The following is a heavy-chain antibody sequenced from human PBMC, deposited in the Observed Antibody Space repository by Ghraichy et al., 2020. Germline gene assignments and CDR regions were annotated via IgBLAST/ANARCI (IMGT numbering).Heavy chain of an antibody. CDR3: ARVAVSKPHVYFYAMDV. Sequence: ASVKVSCKASGYTFSDYGIGWVRQAPGQGLEWMGWISAYNGHSDYAQKVQDRVTMTTDTSTNTGSMELRSLRSEDTVIYYCARVAVSKPHVYFYAMDVWGQGTTVTVSS. V-gene: IGHV1-18*01. D-gene: IGHD4-17*01. J-gene: IGHJ6*02. CDR1: GYTFSDYG. CDR2: ISAYNGHS.